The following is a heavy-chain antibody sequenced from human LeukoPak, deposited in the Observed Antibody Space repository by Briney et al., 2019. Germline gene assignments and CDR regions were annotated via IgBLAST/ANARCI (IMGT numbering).Heavy chain of an antibody. CDR3: AKDKRYYDSSGSPYYYYGMDV. D-gene: IGHD3-22*01. J-gene: IGHJ6*02. V-gene: IGHV3-23*01. Sequence: GGSLRLSCAASGFTFGSYAMTWVRQAPGKGLEGVSVISGSDGSTYYADSVKGRFTISRDNSRNTLHLQMNSLRAEDTAVYYCAKDKRYYDSSGSPYYYYGMDVWGQGTTVTVSS. CDR2: ISGSDGST. CDR1: GFTFGSYA.